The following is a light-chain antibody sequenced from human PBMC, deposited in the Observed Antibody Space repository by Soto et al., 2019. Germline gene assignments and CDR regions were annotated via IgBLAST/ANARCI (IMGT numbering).Light chain of an antibody. CDR2: DVY. Sequence: QSVLTQPASVSGSPGQSITISCAGTSSDVGRYTYVSWYQQHPGKAPKLLIYDVYNRPSGVSNRFSGSKSDNTASLTISGLQAEDEADYYCTSYTSTSTPYVFGGGTKVTVL. V-gene: IGLV2-14*01. CDR3: TSYTSTSTPYV. J-gene: IGLJ1*01. CDR1: SSDVGRYTY.